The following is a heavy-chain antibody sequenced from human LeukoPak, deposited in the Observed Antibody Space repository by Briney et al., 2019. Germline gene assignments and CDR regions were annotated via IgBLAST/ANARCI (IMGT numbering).Heavy chain of an antibody. CDR2: YYYSGST. Sequence: PSETLSLTCTVSGGSISSSSYYWGWIRQPPGKGLEGIGSYYYSGSTYYNPSLKSRVTISVDTSKNQFSLKLSSVTAADTAVYYCASLTYYYDSSGYYPEPHFDYWGQGTLVTVSS. J-gene: IGHJ4*02. V-gene: IGHV4-39*01. D-gene: IGHD3-22*01. CDR3: ASLTYYYDSSGYYPEPHFDY. CDR1: GGSISSSSYY.